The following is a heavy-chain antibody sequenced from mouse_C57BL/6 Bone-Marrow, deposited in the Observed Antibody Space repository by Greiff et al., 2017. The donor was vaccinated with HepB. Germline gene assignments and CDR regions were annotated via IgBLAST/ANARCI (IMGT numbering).Heavy chain of an antibody. D-gene: IGHD1-1*01. CDR1: GYTFTSYW. CDR2: IYPGSGST. Sequence: VQLQHPGAELVKPGASVKMSCKASGYTFTSYWITWVKQRPGQGLEWIGDIYPGSGSTNYNEKFKSKATLTVDTSSSTAYMQLSSLTSEDSAVYYCARGGKGYYGRFAYWGQGTLVTVSA. J-gene: IGHJ3*01. CDR3: ARGGKGYYGRFAY. V-gene: IGHV1-55*01.